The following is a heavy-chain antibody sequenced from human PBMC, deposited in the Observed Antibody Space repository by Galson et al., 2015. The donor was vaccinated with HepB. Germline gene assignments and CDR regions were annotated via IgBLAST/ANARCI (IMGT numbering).Heavy chain of an antibody. Sequence: SVKVSCQASGYTFTGYYMHWVRQAPGQGLEWMGWINPNSGGTNYAQKFQGWVTMTRDTSISTAYMELSRLRSDDTAVYYCARDLAPGTLGYWGQGTLVTVSS. CDR2: INPNSGGT. CDR1: GYTFTGYY. CDR3: ARDLAPGTLGY. V-gene: IGHV1-2*04. J-gene: IGHJ4*02. D-gene: IGHD3-10*01.